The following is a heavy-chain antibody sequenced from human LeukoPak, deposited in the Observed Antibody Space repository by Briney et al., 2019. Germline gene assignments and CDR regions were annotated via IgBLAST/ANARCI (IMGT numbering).Heavy chain of an antibody. CDR3: AKEPPPLIYDSGGNDAFDI. CDR2: ISRSGGST. V-gene: IGHV3-23*01. Sequence: PGGSLRLSCAASGFTFSSYGMSWVRQAPGKGLEWVSAISRSGGSTYYADSVKGRFTISRDNSKNTLYLQMNSLRAEDTAVYYCAKEPPPLIYDSGGNDAFDIWGQGTMVTVSS. D-gene: IGHD3-22*01. CDR1: GFTFSSYG. J-gene: IGHJ3*02.